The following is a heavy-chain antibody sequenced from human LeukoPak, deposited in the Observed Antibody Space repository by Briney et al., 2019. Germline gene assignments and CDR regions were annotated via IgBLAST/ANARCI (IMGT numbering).Heavy chain of an antibody. CDR2: IKEDGSEK. J-gene: IGHJ4*02. CDR1: GFTFSTYW. D-gene: IGHD2-2*01. Sequence: GGPLRLSSATSGFTFSTYWMTWVRQAPGKGLEWVANIKEDGSEKFYVDSVKGRFTISRDSAKNSLYLQMDSLSAEDTAVYYCARHHIFCTSATCYFDYWGQGTLVTVSS. CDR3: ARHHIFCTSATCYFDY. V-gene: IGHV3-7*03.